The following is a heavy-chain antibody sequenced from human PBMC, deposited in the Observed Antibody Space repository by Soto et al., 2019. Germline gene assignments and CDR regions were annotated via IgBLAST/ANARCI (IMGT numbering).Heavy chain of an antibody. CDR2: IIPIFGTA. V-gene: IGHV1-69*13. Sequence: ASVKVSCKASGGTFSSYAISWVRQAPGQGLEWMGGIIPIFGTANYAQKFQGRVTITADESTSTAYMELSSLRSEDTAVYYCARDTPFGGYTISYYGIDVWGQGTTVTVSS. CDR3: ARDTPFGGYTISYYGIDV. CDR1: GGTFSSYA. D-gene: IGHD3-10*01. J-gene: IGHJ6*02.